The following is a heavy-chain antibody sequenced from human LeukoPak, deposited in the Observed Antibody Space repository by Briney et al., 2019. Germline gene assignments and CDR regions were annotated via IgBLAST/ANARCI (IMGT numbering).Heavy chain of an antibody. V-gene: IGHV3-30*02. D-gene: IGHD2-2*01. J-gene: IGHJ4*02. CDR3: ARNDRQYCSSTSCYEFGIDY. CDR2: IRYDGSNK. CDR1: GFTFSSYG. Sequence: GGPLRLSCAASGFTFSSYGMHWVRQAPGKGLEWVAFIRYDGSNKYYADSVKGRFTISRDNSKNTLYLQMNSLRAEDTAVYYCARNDRQYCSSTSCYEFGIDYWGQGTLVTVSS.